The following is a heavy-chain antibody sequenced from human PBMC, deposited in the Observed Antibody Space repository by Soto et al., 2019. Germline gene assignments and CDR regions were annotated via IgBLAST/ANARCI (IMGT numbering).Heavy chain of an antibody. V-gene: IGHV4-39*01. CDR2: IYYSGST. Sequence: QLPLQESGPGLVKPSETLSLTCTVSGGSISSSSYYWGWIRQPPGKGLEWIGSIYYSGSTYYNPSLKSRVTISVDTSKNQFSLKLSSVTAADTAVYYCARRADSSRGYFDYWGQGTLVTVSS. J-gene: IGHJ4*02. CDR1: GGSISSSSYY. CDR3: ARRADSSRGYFDY. D-gene: IGHD6-13*01.